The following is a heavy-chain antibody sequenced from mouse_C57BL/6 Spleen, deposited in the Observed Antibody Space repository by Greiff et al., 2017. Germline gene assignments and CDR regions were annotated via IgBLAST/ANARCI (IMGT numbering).Heavy chain of an antibody. D-gene: IGHD1-1*01. Sequence: VQLMEPGPGLVAPSHSLSITCTVSGFSLTSYSIRWVRQPPGQGLEWLGVIWTGGGTNYNSAHKSRLSISKDNSKRQDILKMNRLQTDDTARYYCGSNYEDYATDYWGQGTSVTVSS. CDR3: GSNYEDYATDY. J-gene: IGHJ4*01. CDR2: IWTGGGT. CDR1: GFSLTSYS. V-gene: IGHV2-9-1*01.